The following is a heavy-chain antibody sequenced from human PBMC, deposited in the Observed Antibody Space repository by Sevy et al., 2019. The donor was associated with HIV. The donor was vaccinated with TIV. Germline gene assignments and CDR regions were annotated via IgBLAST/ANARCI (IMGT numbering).Heavy chain of an antibody. V-gene: IGHV1-18*04. D-gene: IGHD3-16*02. Sequence: ASVKVSCKASNYTFNRYGISWVRQAPGQGLEWMGRISAYNGNGNYAQKLQGRVTMTTDTSTSTAYMELRSLRSDDTAVYYCARLGIYDHVWGSYRPFGNPDYWGQGTLVTVSS. J-gene: IGHJ4*02. CDR2: ISAYNGNG. CDR3: ARLGIYDHVWGSYRPFGNPDY. CDR1: NYTFNRYG.